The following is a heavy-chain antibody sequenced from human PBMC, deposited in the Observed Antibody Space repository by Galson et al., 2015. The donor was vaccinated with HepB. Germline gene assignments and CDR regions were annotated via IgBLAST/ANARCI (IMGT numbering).Heavy chain of an antibody. CDR1: GYYFTTYI. J-gene: IGHJ4*01. CDR2: VSTYNSDT. CDR3: AGGAMATIGWPTFDY. Sequence: SVKVSCKASGYYFTTYIISWARQAPGLGLQWMGRVSTYNSDTQYSPGLQDRVTMTTDTSTRTAYLELRSLTSDDTAVYYCAGGAMATIGWPTFDYWGHGTLIAVSS. V-gene: IGHV1-18*01. D-gene: IGHD5-24*01.